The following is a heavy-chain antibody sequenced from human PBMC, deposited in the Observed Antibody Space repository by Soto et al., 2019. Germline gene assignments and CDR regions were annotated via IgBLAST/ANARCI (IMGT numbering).Heavy chain of an antibody. J-gene: IGHJ4*02. Sequence: SVKVSCKASGGTFRNSAISWVRQAPGQGLEWMGGIMPIFRTPDYAQKFQGRVTVTRDTSASTAYMELSSLRSEDTAVYYCARAVAVPADFDYWGQGTLVTVSS. CDR2: IMPIFRTP. CDR3: ARAVAVPADFDY. CDR1: GGTFRNSA. D-gene: IGHD6-19*01. V-gene: IGHV1-69*05.